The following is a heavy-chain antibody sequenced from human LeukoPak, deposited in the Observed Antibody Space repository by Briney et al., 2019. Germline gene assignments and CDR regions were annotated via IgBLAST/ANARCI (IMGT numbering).Heavy chain of an antibody. Sequence: SVKVSCKASGGTFSSYAISWVRQAPGQGLEWMGRIIPIFGTANYAQKLQGRVTVTTDTSTSTAYMELRSLRSDDTAIYYCARAEGVVVAAHIDVWGKGTTVTVSS. CDR2: IIPIFGTA. D-gene: IGHD2-15*01. J-gene: IGHJ6*03. V-gene: IGHV1-69*05. CDR3: ARAEGVVVAAHIDV. CDR1: GGTFSSYA.